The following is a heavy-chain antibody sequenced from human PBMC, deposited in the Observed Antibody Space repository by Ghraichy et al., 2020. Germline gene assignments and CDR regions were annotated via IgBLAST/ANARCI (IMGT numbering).Heavy chain of an antibody. CDR1: GYSITSVYY. CDR2: IYHSGST. J-gene: IGHJ6*02. CDR3: ARKVTTNLYYYYYGLDV. V-gene: IGHV4-38-2*01. D-gene: IGHD4-17*01. Sequence: SETLSLTCAVSGYSITSVYYWGWIRQPPGKGLEWIGCIYHSGSTYYTPSLTSRVTISVDTSKNQFSLKLSSVTAADTAVYYCARKVTTNLYYYYYGLDVWGQGTTVTVSS.